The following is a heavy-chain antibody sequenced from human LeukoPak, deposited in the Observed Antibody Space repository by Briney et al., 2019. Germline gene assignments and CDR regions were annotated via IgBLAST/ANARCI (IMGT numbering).Heavy chain of an antibody. V-gene: IGHV3-23*01. CDR2: ISGSGGST. Sequence: GGSLRLSCAASGFTFSSNAMSWVRQAPGKGLEWVSGISGSGGSTSYADSVKGRFTISRDNSKNTLFLQMNSLGAEDTAIYYCAKYGPQDSGSSHFDYWGQGALVTVSS. D-gene: IGHD1-26*01. J-gene: IGHJ4*02. CDR3: AKYGPQDSGSSHFDY. CDR1: GFTFSSNA.